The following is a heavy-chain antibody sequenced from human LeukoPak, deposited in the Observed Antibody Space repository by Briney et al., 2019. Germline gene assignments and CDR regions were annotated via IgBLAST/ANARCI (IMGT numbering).Heavy chain of an antibody. V-gene: IGHV3-23*01. Sequence: PGGSLRLSCAASGFTFSSYAMSWVRQAPGKGLEWVSAISGSGGSTYYADSVKGRFTISRDNSKNTLYLQVNSLRAEDTAVYYCAKFRGQEMVVVPAAIPNWFDPWGQGTLVTVSS. CDR3: AKFRGQEMVVVPAAIPNWFDP. J-gene: IGHJ5*02. D-gene: IGHD2-2*01. CDR1: GFTFSSYA. CDR2: ISGSGGST.